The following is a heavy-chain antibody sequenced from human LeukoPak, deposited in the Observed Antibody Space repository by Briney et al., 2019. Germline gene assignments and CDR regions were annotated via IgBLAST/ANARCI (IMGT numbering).Heavy chain of an antibody. CDR2: ISGSGGST. Sequence: GGSLRLSCAASGFTFSSYAMSWVRQAPGKGLEWVLAISGSGGSTYYADSVKGRFTISRDNSKNTLYLQMNSLRAEDTAVYYCAKDLLRMVRGVKDYWGQGTLVTVSS. CDR1: GFTFSSYA. V-gene: IGHV3-23*01. D-gene: IGHD3-10*01. CDR3: AKDLLRMVRGVKDY. J-gene: IGHJ4*02.